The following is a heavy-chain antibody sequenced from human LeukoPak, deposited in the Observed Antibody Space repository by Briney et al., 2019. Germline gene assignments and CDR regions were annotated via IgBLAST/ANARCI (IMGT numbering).Heavy chain of an antibody. V-gene: IGHV4-34*01. CDR3: AREYSYYGSGSYIY. Sequence: PSETLSLTCAVYGEPFNGYYWSWIRQPPGKGLEWIGEINHSGSTNYNPSLKSRVTISLDTSKNQFSLKLSSVTAADTAVYYCAREYSYYGSGSYIYWGQGTLVTVSS. CDR2: INHSGST. D-gene: IGHD3-10*01. CDR1: GEPFNGYY. J-gene: IGHJ4*02.